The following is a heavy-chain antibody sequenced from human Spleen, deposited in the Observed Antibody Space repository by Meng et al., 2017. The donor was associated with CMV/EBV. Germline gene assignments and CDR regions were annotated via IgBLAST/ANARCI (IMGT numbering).Heavy chain of an antibody. J-gene: IGHJ3*02. CDR1: GGSITSHY. Sequence: SETLSLTCTVSGGSITSHYWSWIRQPPGKGLEWIGYIYYSGSTYYNPSLKSRVTISVDTSKNQFSLKLSSVTAADTAVYYCAGTVTDAFDIWGQGTLVTVSS. CDR3: AGTVTDAFDI. CDR2: IYYSGST. D-gene: IGHD4-11*01. V-gene: IGHV4-59*11.